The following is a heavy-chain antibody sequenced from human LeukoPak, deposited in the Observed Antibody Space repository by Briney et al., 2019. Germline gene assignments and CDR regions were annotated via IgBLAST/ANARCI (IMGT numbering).Heavy chain of an antibody. V-gene: IGHV1-69*04. CDR3: ARDRGSSGWTDYYYYGMDV. CDR2: IIPILGIA. J-gene: IGHJ6*02. Sequence: SVKVSCKASGGTFSSYAISWVRQAPGQGLEWMGRIIPILGIANYAQKFQGRVTITADKSTSTAYMELSSLRSEDTAVYYSARDRGSSGWTDYYYYGMDVWGQGTTVTVSS. CDR1: GGTFSSYA. D-gene: IGHD6-19*01.